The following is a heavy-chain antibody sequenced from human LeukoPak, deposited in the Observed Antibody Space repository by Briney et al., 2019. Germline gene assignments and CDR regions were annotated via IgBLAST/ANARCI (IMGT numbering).Heavy chain of an antibody. CDR3: AKQWIQLWTLTDY. V-gene: IGHV3-30*02. D-gene: IGHD5-18*01. CDR2: IRYDGSNK. Sequence: AGSLRLSCAASGFTFSSNGMHWVRQAPGKGLEWVAFIRYDGSNKYYTDSVKGRFTISRDNSKNTLYLQMNSLRAEDTAVYYCAKQWIQLWTLTDYWGQGTLVTVAS. J-gene: IGHJ4*02. CDR1: GFTFSSNG.